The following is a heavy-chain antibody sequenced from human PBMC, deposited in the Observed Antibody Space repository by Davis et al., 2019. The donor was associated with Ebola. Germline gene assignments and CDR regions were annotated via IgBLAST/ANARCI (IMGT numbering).Heavy chain of an antibody. CDR3: ARTYSSPPGYYGMDV. CDR1: GFTFSSYW. CDR2: INQDGSYK. V-gene: IGHV3-7*01. J-gene: IGHJ6*04. D-gene: IGHD6-13*01. Sequence: GESLKISCGASGFTFSSYWMGWVRQAPGKGLEWVANINQDGSYKYYPDSVRGRFTISRDNAKNSLYLQMNSLGAEDTAVYYCARTYSSPPGYYGMDVWGKGTTVTVSS.